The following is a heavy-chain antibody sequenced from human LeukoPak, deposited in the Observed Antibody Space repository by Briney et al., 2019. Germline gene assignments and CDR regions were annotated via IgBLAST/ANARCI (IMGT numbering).Heavy chain of an antibody. D-gene: IGHD3-22*01. CDR2: ISSSSSYI. V-gene: IGHV3-21*01. Sequence: GGSLRLSCAAYGFTFSSYSMNWVRQAPGKGLEWVSSISSSSSYIYYADSVKGRFTISRDNAKNSLYLQMNSLRAEDTAVYYCARAVSPTYYYDSSGPNAFDIWGQGTMVTVSS. CDR1: GFTFSSYS. J-gene: IGHJ3*02. CDR3: ARAVSPTYYYDSSGPNAFDI.